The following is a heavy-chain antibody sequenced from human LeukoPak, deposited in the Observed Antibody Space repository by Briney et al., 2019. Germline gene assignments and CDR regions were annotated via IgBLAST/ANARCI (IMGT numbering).Heavy chain of an antibody. J-gene: IGHJ4*02. CDR2: ISYDGSNK. CDR1: GFTFSSYG. CDR3: AKEDSVRREFDY. Sequence: GRSLRLSCAASGFTFSSYGMHWVRQAPGKGLEWVAVISYDGSNKYYADSVKGRFTISRDNSKDTLHLQMNSLRAEDTAVYHCAKEDSVRREFDYWGQGTLATVSS. V-gene: IGHV3-30*18.